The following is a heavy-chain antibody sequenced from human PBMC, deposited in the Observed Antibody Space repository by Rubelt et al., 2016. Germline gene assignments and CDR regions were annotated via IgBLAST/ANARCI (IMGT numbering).Heavy chain of an antibody. V-gene: IGHV3-30*04. CDR1: GFTFSSYA. J-gene: IGHJ5*02. CDR2: ISYDGSNK. Sequence: QVQLVESGGGVVQPGRSLRLSCAASGFTFSSYAMHWVRQAPGKGLEWVAVISYDGSNKYYADSVKGRFTISRDNSRNTLYLQMNSLRAEDTAVYYWARDRVSRGYYDSPFDPWGQGTLVTVSS. CDR3: ARDRVSRGYYDSPFDP. D-gene: IGHD5-18*01.